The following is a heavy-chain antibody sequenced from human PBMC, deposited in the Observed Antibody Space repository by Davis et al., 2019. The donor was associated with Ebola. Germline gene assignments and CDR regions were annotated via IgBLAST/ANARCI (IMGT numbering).Heavy chain of an antibody. CDR3: ARTRSVTFDAFDI. Sequence: SETLSLTCTVSGGSVSSCSYYWSWIRQPPGKGLEWIGYIYYSGSTNYNPSLKSRVTISVDTSKNQFSLKLSSVTAADTAVYYCARTRSVTFDAFDIWGQGTMVTVSS. J-gene: IGHJ3*02. V-gene: IGHV4-61*01. D-gene: IGHD4-17*01. CDR2: IYYSGST. CDR1: GGSVSSCSYY.